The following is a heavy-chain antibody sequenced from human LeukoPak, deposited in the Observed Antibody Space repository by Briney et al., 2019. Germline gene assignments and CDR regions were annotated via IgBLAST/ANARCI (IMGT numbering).Heavy chain of an antibody. J-gene: IGHJ5*02. CDR1: GYTFTSYY. CDR2: INPSGGST. CDR3: ARDKADFWSGYYNNWFDP. D-gene: IGHD3-3*01. Sequence: ASVKVSCKASGYTFTSYYMHWVRQAPGQGLEWMGIINPSGGSTSYAQKFQGRVTMTRDTSTSTVYMELSSLRSKDTAAYYCARDKADFWSGYYNNWFDPWGQGTLVTVSS. V-gene: IGHV1-46*01.